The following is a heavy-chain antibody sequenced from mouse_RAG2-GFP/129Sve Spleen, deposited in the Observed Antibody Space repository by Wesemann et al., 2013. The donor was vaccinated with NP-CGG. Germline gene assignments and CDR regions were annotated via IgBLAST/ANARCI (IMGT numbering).Heavy chain of an antibody. CDR3: ARGLDSLYAMDY. J-gene: IGHJ4*01. CDR2: ISYSGST. Sequence: EYAGYISYSGSTYYNPSLKSRISITRDTSKNQYYLQLNSVTTEDTATYYCARGLDSLYAMDYWGQGTSVTVSS. V-gene: IGHV3-8*02.